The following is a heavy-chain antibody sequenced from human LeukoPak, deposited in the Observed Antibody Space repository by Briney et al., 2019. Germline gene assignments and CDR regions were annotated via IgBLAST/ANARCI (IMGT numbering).Heavy chain of an antibody. J-gene: IGHJ6*03. CDR2: IYYTGST. V-gene: IGHV4-39*01. CDR3: ARRGGRYCSGLSCPSFAFYYYMDV. CDR1: GDSISSSSYY. D-gene: IGHD2-15*01. Sequence: ASETLSLTCTVSGDSISSSSYYWAWIRQSPGKGLEYIGTIYYTGSTYYNPSLKSLVTISVDTSKNQFSLKLTSVTAADTAVYYCARRGGRYCSGLSCPSFAFYYYMDVWGKGTTVTISS.